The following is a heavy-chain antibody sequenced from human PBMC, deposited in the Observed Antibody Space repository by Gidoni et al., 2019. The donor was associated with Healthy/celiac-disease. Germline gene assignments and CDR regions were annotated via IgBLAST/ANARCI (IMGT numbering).Heavy chain of an antibody. CDR3: AEGAHYYDSSGYYFSPQPPDYYYYGMDV. Sequence: QVQPVQSGAAVKKPGSSVQVSCKASGGPSSTYAFRWLRQAPGHGLEWRGGSIPIVGTANYAQKVQGRVTITADESTSTAYMELSSLRSEDTAVYYCAEGAHYYDSSGYYFSPQPPDYYYYGMDVWGQGTTVTVSS. CDR1: GGPSSTYA. V-gene: IGHV1-69*01. J-gene: IGHJ6*02. D-gene: IGHD3-22*01. CDR2: SIPIVGTA.